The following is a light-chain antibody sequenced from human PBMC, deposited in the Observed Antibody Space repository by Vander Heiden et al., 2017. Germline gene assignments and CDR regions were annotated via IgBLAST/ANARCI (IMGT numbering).Light chain of an antibody. J-gene: IGLJ3*02. V-gene: IGLV1-40*01. Sequence: QSVLTQPPSVPGAPGQRVSISNIGAGYAVHWYQQLPGTAPKLLIYGNSNRPSGVPDRFSGSKSGTSASLAITGLQAEDEADYYCQSYDSSLSGWVFGGGTKLTVL. CDR3: QSYDSSLSGWV. CDR1: IGAGYA. CDR2: GNS.